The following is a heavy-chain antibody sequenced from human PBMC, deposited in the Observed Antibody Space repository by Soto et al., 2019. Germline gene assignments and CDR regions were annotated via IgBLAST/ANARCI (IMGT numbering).Heavy chain of an antibody. CDR1: GFTFSSYA. CDR3: AKVWGVGATIGAWGDY. D-gene: IGHD1-26*01. J-gene: IGHJ4*02. CDR2: ISGSGGST. V-gene: IGHV3-23*01. Sequence: HPGGSLRLSCAASGFTFSSYAMSWVRQAPGKGLEWVSAISGSGGSTYYADSVKGRFTISRDNSKNTLYLQMNSLRAEDTAVYYCAKVWGVGATIGAWGDYWGQGTLVTVSS.